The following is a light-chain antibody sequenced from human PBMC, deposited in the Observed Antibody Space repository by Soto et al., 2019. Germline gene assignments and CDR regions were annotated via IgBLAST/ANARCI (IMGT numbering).Light chain of an antibody. CDR1: QGLSGR. CDR3: QQYGSYPWT. V-gene: IGKV1-5*01. CDR2: DAS. Sequence: DIHRTQAPSSRSASLGDMFTLTFRTRQGLSGRLAWYQQTPGKAPNLPISDASRLESGVPSRFRVSGSGTEFSLTISSLETGDSSTYYCQQYGSYPWTFGRGTKVDIK. J-gene: IGKJ1*01.